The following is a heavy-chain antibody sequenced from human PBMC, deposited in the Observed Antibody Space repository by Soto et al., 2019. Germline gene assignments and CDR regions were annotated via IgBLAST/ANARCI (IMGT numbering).Heavy chain of an antibody. V-gene: IGHV3-73*01. Sequence: EVQLVESGGGLVQPGGSLKLSCAASGFTFSDSAMHWVRQASGKGLEWVGRIRSQANSFATEYAASVKGRFTISRDDSKNPAYLQMNSLNTEDTAVYYCTDHSSSSLGNWGQGTLVTVSS. D-gene: IGHD6-6*01. CDR1: GFTFSDSA. J-gene: IGHJ4*02. CDR2: IRSQANSFAT. CDR3: TDHSSSSLGN.